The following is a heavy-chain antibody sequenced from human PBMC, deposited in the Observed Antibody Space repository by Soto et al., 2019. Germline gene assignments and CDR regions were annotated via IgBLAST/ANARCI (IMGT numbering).Heavy chain of an antibody. CDR1: GFSLSTSGVG. J-gene: IGHJ6*02. Sequence: SGPTLVNPTQTLTLTCTFSGFSLSTSGVGVGWIRQPPGKALEWLALIYWDDDKRYSPSLKSRLTITKDTSKNQVVLTMTNMDPVDTATYYCAHTLDDFRGPYYGMDVWGQGTTVTVSS. V-gene: IGHV2-5*02. CDR2: IYWDDDK. D-gene: IGHD3-10*01. CDR3: AHTLDDFRGPYYGMDV.